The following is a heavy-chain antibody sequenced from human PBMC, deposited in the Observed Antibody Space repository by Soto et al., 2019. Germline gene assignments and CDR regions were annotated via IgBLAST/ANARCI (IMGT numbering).Heavy chain of an antibody. CDR3: AKNGDFWSWGMDV. Sequence: PGGSLRLSCAASGFTLSTYAMTWVRQAPGKGLEWVAIISSSGDGTYYVDSVKGRFTISRDNSRNTLNLQMNSLRAEDTAVYYCAKNGDFWSWGMDVWGQGTTVTVSS. CDR1: GFTLSTYA. V-gene: IGHV3-23*01. CDR2: ISSSGDGT. J-gene: IGHJ6*02. D-gene: IGHD3-3*01.